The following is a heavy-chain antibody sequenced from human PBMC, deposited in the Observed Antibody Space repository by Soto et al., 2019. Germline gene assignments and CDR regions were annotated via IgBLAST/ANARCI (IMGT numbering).Heavy chain of an antibody. D-gene: IGHD3-10*01. Sequence: SQTLSLTCAISGDSVSSNSAAWNWTRQSPSRGLEWLGRTYYRSKWYNDYAVSVKSRITINPDTSKNQFSLQLNSVTPEDTAVYYCARDPAFYYGSGGWFDPWGQGTLVTVSS. J-gene: IGHJ5*02. V-gene: IGHV6-1*01. CDR1: GDSVSSNSAA. CDR3: ARDPAFYYGSGGWFDP. CDR2: TYYRSKWYN.